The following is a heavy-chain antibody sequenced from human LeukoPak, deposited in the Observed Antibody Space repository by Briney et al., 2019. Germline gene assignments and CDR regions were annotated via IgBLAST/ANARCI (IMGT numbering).Heavy chain of an antibody. D-gene: IGHD2-21*01. CDR1: GFTFSNYS. CDR2: ITSSSTV. CDR3: ARVGDNNAFDI. V-gene: IGHV3-48*04. Sequence: GGSLRLSCAASGFTFSNYSMNWVRQAPGKGLEWVSYITSSSTVYYAGSVKGRFTISRDNAKNSLFLQMNSLRAEDTAVYFCARVGDNNAFDIWGQGTMVTVSS. J-gene: IGHJ3*02.